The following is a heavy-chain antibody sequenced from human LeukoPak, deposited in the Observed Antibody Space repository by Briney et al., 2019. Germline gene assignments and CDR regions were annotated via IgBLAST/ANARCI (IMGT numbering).Heavy chain of an antibody. CDR1: GRSISSSRHY. CDR2: IYYSGST. D-gene: IGHD6-13*01. CDR3: SRGAGERWYFRYLLYIDG. Sequence: SETLSLMRTLSGRSISSSRHYSGWLRPPPGKGLEWFGSIYYSGSTYYNPSLKSRVSISVDTSQNQFSLQLSSVTAADTAVCYCSRGAGERWYFRYLLYIDGCVKGTTVTVPS. V-gene: IGHV4-39*07. J-gene: IGHJ6*03.